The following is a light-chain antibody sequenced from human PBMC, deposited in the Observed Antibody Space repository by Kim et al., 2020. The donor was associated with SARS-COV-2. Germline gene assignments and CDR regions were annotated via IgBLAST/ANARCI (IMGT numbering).Light chain of an antibody. J-gene: IGKJ2*01. Sequence: EIVMTQSPATLSVSPGERAILSCRASQSVGFNLAWYQHKPGQAPRLLIYGTSTRATGIPARFSGSGSGTDYTLTISSLQSEDFAVYYCQQYNNWPRTFGQGTMLEI. CDR2: GTS. CDR3: QQYNNWPRT. V-gene: IGKV3-15*01. CDR1: QSVGFN.